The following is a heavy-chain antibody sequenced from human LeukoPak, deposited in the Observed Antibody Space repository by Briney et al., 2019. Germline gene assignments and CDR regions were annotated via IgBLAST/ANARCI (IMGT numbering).Heavy chain of an antibody. V-gene: IGHV3-23*01. CDR2: ISGSGGST. D-gene: IGHD3-3*01. Sequence: GGSLRLSCAASGFTFSSYAMSWVRQAPGKGLEWVSGISGSGGSTYYADSVKGRFTISRDNSKNTLYLQMNSLRVEDTAVYYCAKDEEWYYYYGMDVWGQGTTVTVSS. J-gene: IGHJ6*02. CDR1: GFTFSSYA. CDR3: AKDEEWYYYYGMDV.